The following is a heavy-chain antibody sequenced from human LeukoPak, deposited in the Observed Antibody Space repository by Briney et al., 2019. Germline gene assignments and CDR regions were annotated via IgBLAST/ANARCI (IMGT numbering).Heavy chain of an antibody. J-gene: IGHJ4*02. CDR3: ARVRGYGFFYFDY. CDR2: SDWDDNK. V-gene: IGHV2-70*04. CDR1: GFSLSTRGMR. Sequence: SGPTLVHATQTVTLTCTFSGFSLSTRGMRVSWIRQPPGKVLVWLARSDWDDNKFYSTSLKTRLTISKDTTKNQVVLTMTNMDAVDTATYYCARVRGYGFFYFDYWGQGTLVTVSS. D-gene: IGHD5-18*01.